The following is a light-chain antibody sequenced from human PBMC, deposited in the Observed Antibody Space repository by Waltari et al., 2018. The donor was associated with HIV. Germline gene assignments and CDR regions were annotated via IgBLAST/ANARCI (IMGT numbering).Light chain of an antibody. CDR1: TSNNGIKH. CDR2: GNY. CDR3: ASWDASLNGWV. J-gene: IGLJ3*02. V-gene: IGLV1-44*01. Sequence: QSVVTQPPSVSGTPGQTVTIACSGSTSNNGIKHVNWYQHPPGTAPKRLIYGNYQRPSGVPDRFSASKSGTSASLAISGLQSEDEADYYCASWDASLNGWVFGGGTKLTVL.